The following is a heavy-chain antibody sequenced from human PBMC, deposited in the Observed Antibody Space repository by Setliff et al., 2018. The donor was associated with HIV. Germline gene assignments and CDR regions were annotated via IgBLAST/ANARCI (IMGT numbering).Heavy chain of an antibody. CDR3: AGEVTGTSEHAFDT. J-gene: IGHJ3*02. D-gene: IGHD1-7*01. V-gene: IGHV4-34*12. CDR2: IIHSGST. Sequence: SETLSLTCAVYGGSFSGYYWSWIRQPPGKGLEWIGEIIHSGSTNYNPSLKSRVTISVDTSKNQFSLKLNSVTAADTAMYFCAGEVTGTSEHAFDTWGQGTLVTVSS. CDR1: GGSFSGYY.